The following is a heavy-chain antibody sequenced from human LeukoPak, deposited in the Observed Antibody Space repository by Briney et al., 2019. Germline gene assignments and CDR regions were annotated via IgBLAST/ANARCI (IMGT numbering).Heavy chain of an antibody. CDR3: ARDRRIAAAGGDAFDI. CDR1: GFTFSSYA. D-gene: IGHD6-13*01. Sequence: GSLRLSCAASGFTFSSYAMSWVRQAPGKGLEWIGRIYTSGSTNYNPSLKSRVTMSVDTSKNQFSLKLSSVTAADTAVYYCARDRRIAAAGGDAFDIWGQGTMVTVSS. J-gene: IGHJ3*02. CDR2: IYTSGST. V-gene: IGHV4-4*07.